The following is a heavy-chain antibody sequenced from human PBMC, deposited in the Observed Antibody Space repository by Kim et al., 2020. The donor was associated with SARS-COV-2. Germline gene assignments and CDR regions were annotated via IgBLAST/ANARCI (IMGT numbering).Heavy chain of an antibody. Sequence: ASVKVSCKASGYTFTSYGISWVRQAPGQGLEWMGWISAYNGNTNYAQKLQGRVTMTTDTSTSTAYMELRSLRSDDTAVYYCARDEGGWLWGAFDIWGQGTMVTVSS. J-gene: IGHJ3*02. V-gene: IGHV1-18*01. D-gene: IGHD3-16*01. CDR1: GYTFTSYG. CDR2: ISAYNGNT. CDR3: ARDEGGWLWGAFDI.